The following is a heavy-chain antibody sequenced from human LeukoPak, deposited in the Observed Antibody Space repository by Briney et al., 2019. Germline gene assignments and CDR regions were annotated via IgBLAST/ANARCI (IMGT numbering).Heavy chain of an antibody. D-gene: IGHD3-9*01. J-gene: IGHJ4*02. Sequence: GGSLRLSCAASGFTFSSYWMSWVRQAPGKGLEWVASIKQDGSEKYYVDSVKGRFTISRDNSKNSLYLQMNSLRAEDTAVYYCARDRRGRYDILTGYSGLDYWGQGTLVTVSS. V-gene: IGHV3-7*01. CDR3: ARDRRGRYDILTGYSGLDY. CDR1: GFTFSSYW. CDR2: IKQDGSEK.